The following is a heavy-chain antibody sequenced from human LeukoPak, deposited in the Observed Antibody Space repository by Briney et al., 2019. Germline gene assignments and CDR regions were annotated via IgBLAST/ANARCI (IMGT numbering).Heavy chain of an antibody. CDR1: GGSFSGYY. V-gene: IGHV4-34*01. CDR2: INHSGST. CDR3: ARVPYYDSSLDDAFDV. D-gene: IGHD3-22*01. Sequence: SETLSLTCAVYGGSFSGYYWSWIRQPPGKGLEWIGEINHSGSTNYNPSLKSRVTISVDTSKNQFSLKLSSVTAADTAVYYCARVPYYDSSLDDAFDVWGQGTMVTVSS. J-gene: IGHJ3*01.